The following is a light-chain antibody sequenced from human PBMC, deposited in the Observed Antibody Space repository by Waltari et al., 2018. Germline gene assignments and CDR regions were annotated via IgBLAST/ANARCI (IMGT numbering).Light chain of an antibody. J-gene: IGLJ3*02. CDR3: SAYAGSNNLL. V-gene: IGLV2-8*01. Sequence: QSALTQPPSASGSPRPSVTTSRTGTSSDVGPYHSVPWYQQRPGSAPTLLVYEVQKRPSGVPDRFSGSKSGNTAYLTVSGLQGEDEAEYFCSAYAGSNNLLFGGGTKLTVL. CDR2: EVQ. CDR1: SSDVGPYHS.